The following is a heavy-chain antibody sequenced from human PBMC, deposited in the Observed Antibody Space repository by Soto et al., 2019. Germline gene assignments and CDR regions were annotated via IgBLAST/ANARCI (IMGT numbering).Heavy chain of an antibody. J-gene: IGHJ4*02. Sequence: GGSLRLSCAASGFTLSTSGMHWVRQAPGKGLEWVAMISSDGNHQFYVDNVRGRFTVSRDNSKNTLNLQMNSLRPEDTAVYYCSRGTYYPQSSGLHADYWGPGTVVTVSS. CDR2: ISSDGNHQ. CDR1: GFTLSTSG. D-gene: IGHD3-22*01. CDR3: SRGTYYPQSSGLHADY. V-gene: IGHV3-30*03.